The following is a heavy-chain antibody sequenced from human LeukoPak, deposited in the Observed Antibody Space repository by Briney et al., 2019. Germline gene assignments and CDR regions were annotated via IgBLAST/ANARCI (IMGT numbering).Heavy chain of an antibody. Sequence: PGGSLRLSCAASGFTFRNYVIHWVRQAPGKGLEWVAVTSSDLNVKLYADSVKGRFTISRDNSRSTLYLQMNSLRDEDTAVYYCARDLAMIVVPANSLGDYWGQGTLVTVSS. CDR1: GFTFRNYV. D-gene: IGHD3-22*01. CDR3: ARDLAMIVVPANSLGDY. J-gene: IGHJ4*02. CDR2: TSSDLNVK. V-gene: IGHV3-30-3*01.